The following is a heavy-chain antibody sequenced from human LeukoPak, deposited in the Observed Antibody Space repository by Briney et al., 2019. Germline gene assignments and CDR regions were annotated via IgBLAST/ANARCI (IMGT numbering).Heavy chain of an antibody. J-gene: IGHJ5*02. CDR2: MNYDGSAT. Sequence: PGGSLRLSCEASEFTFSNYWMHWVRQAPGKGLVWVSRMNYDGSATTYADSVQGRFTISRDNAKNTLYLQMNSLRAEDTAVYYCAKDLSIHYDSRGFDPWGQGTLVTVSS. D-gene: IGHD3-22*01. V-gene: IGHV3-74*01. CDR1: EFTFSNYW. CDR3: AKDLSIHYDSRGFDP.